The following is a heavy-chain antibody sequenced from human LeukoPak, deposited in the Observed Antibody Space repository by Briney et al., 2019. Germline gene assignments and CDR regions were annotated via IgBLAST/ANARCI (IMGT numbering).Heavy chain of an antibody. CDR2: ISYDGSNK. Sequence: PGGSLRLSCAASGFTFSSYAMHWVRQAPGKGLEWVAVISYDGSNKYYADSVKGRFTISRDNSKNTLYLQMNSLRAEDTALYYCAKDTYSSSWHSFWFDPGGQGTLVTVSS. D-gene: IGHD6-13*01. V-gene: IGHV3-30*04. CDR1: GFTFSSYA. CDR3: AKDTYSSSWHSFWFDP. J-gene: IGHJ5*02.